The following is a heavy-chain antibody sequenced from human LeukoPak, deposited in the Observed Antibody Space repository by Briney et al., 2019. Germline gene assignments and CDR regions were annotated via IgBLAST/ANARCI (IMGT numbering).Heavy chain of an antibody. CDR3: ARSSDHAFDI. J-gene: IGHJ3*02. CDR2: LTSDETP. V-gene: IGHV3-74*01. Sequence: PGVSLRLSCAASGFTFSNYWMHWVRQAPGKGLVWVSRLTSDETPTYADPVRGRFTVSRDNSRNTLYLQMNSQRDEDTAVYYCARSSDHAFDIWGQGTMVTVSS. CDR1: GFTFSNYW.